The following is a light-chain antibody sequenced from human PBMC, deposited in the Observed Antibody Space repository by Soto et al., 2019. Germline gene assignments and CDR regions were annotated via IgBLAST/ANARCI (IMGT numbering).Light chain of an antibody. Sequence: QSALTQPASVSGSPGQSIAISCTGTNSDVGGYNYVSWYQHHPGKAPKLMIYEVSNRPSGVSNRFSGSKSGNTASLTISGLEAEDAADYYCSSYTTSTTWVFGGGTKLTVL. CDR1: NSDVGGYNY. J-gene: IGLJ3*02. CDR2: EVS. CDR3: SSYTTSTTWV. V-gene: IGLV2-14*01.